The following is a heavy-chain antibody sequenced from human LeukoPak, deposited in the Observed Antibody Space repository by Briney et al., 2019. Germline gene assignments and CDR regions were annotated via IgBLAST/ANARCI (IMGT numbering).Heavy chain of an antibody. CDR1: GGSISSGGYS. J-gene: IGHJ4*02. Sequence: SQTLSLTCAVSGGSISSGGYSWSWIRQPPGKGLEWIGYICHSGSTYHNPSLKSRVTISVDRSKNQFSLKLSSVTAADTAVYYCAGGTGYGIYYFDYWGQGTLVTVSS. CDR2: ICHSGST. D-gene: IGHD3/OR15-3a*01. V-gene: IGHV4-30-2*01. CDR3: AGGTGYGIYYFDY.